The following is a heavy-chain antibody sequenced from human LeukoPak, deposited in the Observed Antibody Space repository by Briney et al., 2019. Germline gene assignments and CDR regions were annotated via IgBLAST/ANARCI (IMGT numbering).Heavy chain of an antibody. CDR1: GFTFRSYG. CDR2: ISGSGGST. Sequence: GGSLRLSCAASGFTFRSYGMSWVRQAPGKGLEWVSAISGSGGSTYYADSVKGRFTISRDNSKNTLYLQMNSLRAEDTAVYYCASKTGVYDSSGYGFGFDYWGQGTLVNVSS. V-gene: IGHV3-23*01. J-gene: IGHJ4*02. CDR3: ASKTGVYDSSGYGFGFDY. D-gene: IGHD3-22*01.